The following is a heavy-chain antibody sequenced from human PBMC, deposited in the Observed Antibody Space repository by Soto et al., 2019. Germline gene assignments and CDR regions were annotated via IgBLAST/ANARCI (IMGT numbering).Heavy chain of an antibody. Sequence: SETLSLTCTVSGGSISSGDYYWSWIRQPPGKGLEWIGYIYYSGSTYYNPSLKSRVTISVDTSKNQFSLKLSSVTAADTAVYYWARDNHIPGYFDYWGQGTLVTVSS. CDR3: ARDNHIPGYFDY. J-gene: IGHJ4*02. CDR2: IYYSGST. D-gene: IGHD2-2*02. CDR1: GGSISSGDYY. V-gene: IGHV4-30-4*01.